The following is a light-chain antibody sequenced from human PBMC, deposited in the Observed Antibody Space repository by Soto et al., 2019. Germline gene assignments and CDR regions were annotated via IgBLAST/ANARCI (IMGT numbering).Light chain of an antibody. CDR2: DVN. J-gene: IGLJ2*01. CDR1: SSDVGAYNY. V-gene: IGLV2-11*01. Sequence: QSALTQPRSVSGSPGQSVTISCTGTSSDVGAYNYVSWFQQHPGKAPKLMMSDVNKRPSGVPDRFYGSKSGTTASLTISGLQAEDEADYYCCAYAGTYSLLFGGGTKVTVL. CDR3: CAYAGTYSLL.